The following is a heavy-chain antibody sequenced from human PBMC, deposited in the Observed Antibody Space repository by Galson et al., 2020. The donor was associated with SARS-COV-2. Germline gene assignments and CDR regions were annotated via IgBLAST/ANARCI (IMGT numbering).Heavy chain of an antibody. J-gene: IGHJ6*02. CDR1: GFTFSSYW. CDR2: IKQDGREK. V-gene: IGHV3-7*01. D-gene: IGHD6-13*01. Sequence: GGSLRLSCAASGFTFSSYWMSWVRQAPGKGLEWVANIKQDGREKYYVDSVKGRFTISRDNAKNSLYLQMNSLRAEDTAVYYCASDSQLVEGYYYYYGMDVWGQGTTVTVSS. CDR3: ASDSQLVEGYYYYYGMDV.